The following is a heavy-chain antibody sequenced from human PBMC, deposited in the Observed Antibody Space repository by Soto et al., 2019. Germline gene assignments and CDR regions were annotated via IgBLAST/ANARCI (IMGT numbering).Heavy chain of an antibody. Sequence: SETLSLTCTVSGGSISSNYWTWIRQPPGKGLEWIGYVYNSGSTNYNPSLKSRVTISEGTSKSQFSLKVNSMTAADTAVYYCARYRREAVAGYTLDNWGQGILVTVSS. CDR1: GGSISSNY. CDR2: VYNSGST. V-gene: IGHV4-59*01. J-gene: IGHJ4*02. CDR3: ARYRREAVAGYTLDN. D-gene: IGHD6-13*01.